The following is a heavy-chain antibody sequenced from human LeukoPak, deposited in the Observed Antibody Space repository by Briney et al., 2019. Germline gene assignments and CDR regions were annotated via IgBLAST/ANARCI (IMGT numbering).Heavy chain of an antibody. Sequence: SETLSLTCTVSGGSISSYYWSWIRQPPGKGLEWIGYIYYSGSTIYNPSLKSRVTISVDTSKNQFSLKLSSATAADTAVYYCARSEDYGDYVPPGAFDIWGQGTMVTVSS. CDR2: IYYSGST. CDR1: GGSISSYY. D-gene: IGHD4-17*01. J-gene: IGHJ3*02. CDR3: ARSEDYGDYVPPGAFDI. V-gene: IGHV4-59*01.